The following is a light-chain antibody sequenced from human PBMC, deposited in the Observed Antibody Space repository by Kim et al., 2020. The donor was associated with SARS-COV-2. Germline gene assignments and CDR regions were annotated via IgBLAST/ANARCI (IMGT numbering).Light chain of an antibody. CDR1: KSGSSY. CDR3: QQRSNWPPLT. V-gene: IGKV3-11*01. J-gene: IGKJ4*01. Sequence: PRETAPLSWRARKSGSSYLAWYQQNPGQAPRLLIYDASTRATGIPARFSGSGSGTDFTLTISSLEPEDFAVYYCQQRSNWPPLTFGGGTKVDIK. CDR2: DAS.